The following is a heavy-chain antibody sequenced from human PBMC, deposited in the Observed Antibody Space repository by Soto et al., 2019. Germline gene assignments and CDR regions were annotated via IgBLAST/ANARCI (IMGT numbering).Heavy chain of an antibody. Sequence: QLQLQESGPGLVKPSETLSLTCTVSGGSISSSTYYWGWIRQPPGKGLEWIGSIYDSGSTYYNPSLKSRVTRSVDTSKDQFSLKVSSVTAADAAVYYCARSPMPTMSVVDYWGQGTLVTVSS. CDR2: IYDSGST. D-gene: IGHD5-12*01. CDR3: ARSPMPTMSVVDY. V-gene: IGHV4-39*01. J-gene: IGHJ4*02. CDR1: GGSISSSTYY.